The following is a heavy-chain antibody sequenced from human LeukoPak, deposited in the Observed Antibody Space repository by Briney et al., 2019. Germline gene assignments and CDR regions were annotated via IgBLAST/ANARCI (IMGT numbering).Heavy chain of an antibody. CDR3: ARETSSYAGY. Sequence: PGGSLRLSCAASGFTVSSNYMSWARQAPGKGLEWVSVIYGSGSTYYADSVKGRFTISRDNSKNTLYLQMNSLRAGDTAVYYCARETSSYAGYWGQGTLVTVSS. D-gene: IGHD3-16*01. V-gene: IGHV3-53*01. CDR1: GFTVSSNY. CDR2: IYGSGST. J-gene: IGHJ4*02.